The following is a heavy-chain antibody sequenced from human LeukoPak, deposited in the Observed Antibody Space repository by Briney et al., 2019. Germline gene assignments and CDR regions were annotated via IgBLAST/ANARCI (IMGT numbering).Heavy chain of an antibody. J-gene: IGHJ4*02. CDR3: ARDPVQDFDF. CDR1: GFTFTNYW. V-gene: IGHV3-7*01. CDR2: INKDGSEK. Sequence: GGSLRLSCAASGFTFTNYWMTWVRQAPGKGLEWVANINKDGSEKRYVDSVKGRFTISRDNPKNSVYLQMSSLRVEDSAVYYCARDPVQDFDFWGQGIMVTVSS.